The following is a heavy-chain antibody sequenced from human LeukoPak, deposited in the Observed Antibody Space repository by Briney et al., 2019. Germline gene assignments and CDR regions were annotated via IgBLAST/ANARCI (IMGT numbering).Heavy chain of an antibody. D-gene: IGHD2-15*01. CDR2: ISPYNDNK. J-gene: IGHJ4*02. CDR3: ARGYCSGGSCYFDY. V-gene: IGHV1-18*01. CDR1: GYTFIRYG. Sequence: ASVKVSCKTSGYTFIRYGISWVRQAPGQGLEWMGWISPYNDNKKFLQKLQGRITMTTDTSTSTAYMELRSLRSDDTAVYYCARGYCSGGSCYFDYWGQGTLVTVSS.